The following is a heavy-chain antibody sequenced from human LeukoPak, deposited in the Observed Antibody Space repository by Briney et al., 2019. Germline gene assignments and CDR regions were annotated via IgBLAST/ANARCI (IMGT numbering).Heavy chain of an antibody. CDR2: IYYSGRT. Sequence: SETLSLTCTVSGGSISSYYWSWIRQPPGKGLEWIGYIYYSGRTNYNPSLKSRVTISVDTSKNQFSLKLSSVTAADTAVYYCARLRTAAYYYGMDVWGQGTTVTVSS. J-gene: IGHJ6*02. V-gene: IGHV4-59*08. CDR1: GGSISSYY. CDR3: ARLRTAAYYYGMDV.